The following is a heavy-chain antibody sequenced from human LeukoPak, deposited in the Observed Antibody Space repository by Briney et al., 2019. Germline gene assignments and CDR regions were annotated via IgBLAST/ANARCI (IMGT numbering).Heavy chain of an antibody. V-gene: IGHV3-7*03. Sequence: GGSLRLSCAASGFTFSSHWMTWVRQAPGKGLEWVANIKEDGTRKNYMDSVKGRFTISRDNAKNTLYLQMNSLRAEDTAVYYCAKEAILLRWYQFTYFDYWGQGTLVTVSS. D-gene: IGHD4-23*01. CDR3: AKEAILLRWYQFTYFDY. J-gene: IGHJ4*02. CDR1: GFTFSSHW. CDR2: IKEDGTRK.